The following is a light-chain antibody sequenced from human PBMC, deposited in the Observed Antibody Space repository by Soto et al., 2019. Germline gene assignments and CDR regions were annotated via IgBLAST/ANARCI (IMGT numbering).Light chain of an antibody. CDR1: QSISSY. J-gene: IGKJ1*01. V-gene: IGKV1-39*01. CDR3: QQSYSTPPT. CDR2: AAS. Sequence: DILMTQSPSSLSASVGDRVTITCRASQSISSYLNWDQQKPGKAPKLLIYAASSFQSGVTSRFSGSGSGPEVTLTISRLQPEDFATYYCQQSYSTPPTFGQGTKVEIK.